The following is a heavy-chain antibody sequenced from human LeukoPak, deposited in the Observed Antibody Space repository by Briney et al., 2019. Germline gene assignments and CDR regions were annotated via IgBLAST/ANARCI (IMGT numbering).Heavy chain of an antibody. J-gene: IGHJ4*02. V-gene: IGHV3-23*01. CDR2: ISGSGGRT. D-gene: IGHD3-10*01. Sequence: QPGGSLTLSCAASGFTFSDYAMSWVRQAPGKGLEWVAGISGSGGRTNYADSVKGRFTISRDSPKNTLYLQMNSLRAEDTAVYFCAKRGVVIRVVLVGFHKEAYYFDSWGQGALVTVSS. CDR3: AKRGVVIRVVLVGFHKEAYYFDS. CDR1: GFTFSDYA.